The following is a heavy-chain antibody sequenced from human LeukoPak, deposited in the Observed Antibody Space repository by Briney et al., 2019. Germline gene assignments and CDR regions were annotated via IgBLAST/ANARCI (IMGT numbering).Heavy chain of an antibody. CDR2: INPNSGGT. Sequence: ASVKVSCKASGYTFTNYGITWVRQAPGQGLEWMGWINPNSGGTNYAQKFQGRVTMTRDTSISTAYMELSRLRSDDTAVYYCARDSNVLLWFGEFSPDAFDIWGQGTMVTVSS. J-gene: IGHJ3*02. D-gene: IGHD3-10*01. V-gene: IGHV1-2*02. CDR3: ARDSNVLLWFGEFSPDAFDI. CDR1: GYTFTNYG.